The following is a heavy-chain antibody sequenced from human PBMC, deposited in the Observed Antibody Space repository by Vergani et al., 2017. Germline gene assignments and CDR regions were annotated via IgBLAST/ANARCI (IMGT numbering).Heavy chain of an antibody. CDR2: ISSSGSTI. D-gene: IGHD1-1*01. CDR1: GFTFSDYY. V-gene: IGHV3-11*04. J-gene: IGHJ6*02. Sequence: QVQLVESGGGLVMPGGSLRLSCAASGFTFSDYYMSWIRQAPGKEREWVSYISSSGSTIYYADSVKGRFTISRDNAKNSLYLQMNSLRAEDTAVYYCARDLRGSQVHTDYYYYGVDVWDQGTTVTVSS. CDR3: ARDLRGSQVHTDYYYYGVDV.